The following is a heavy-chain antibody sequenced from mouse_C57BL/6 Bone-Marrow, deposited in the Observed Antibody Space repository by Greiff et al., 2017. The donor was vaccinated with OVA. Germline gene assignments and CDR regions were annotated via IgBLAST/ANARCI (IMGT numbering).Heavy chain of an antibody. Sequence: VQLQQSGAELVRPGASVKLSCKASGYTFTDYYINWVKQRPGQGLEWIARIYPGSGNTYYNEKFKGKATLTAEKSSSTAYMQLSSLTSEDSAVYFCAISTTVDAMDYWGQGTSVTVSS. D-gene: IGHD1-1*01. CDR2: IYPGSGNT. CDR1: GYTFTDYY. J-gene: IGHJ4*01. V-gene: IGHV1-76*01. CDR3: AISTTVDAMDY.